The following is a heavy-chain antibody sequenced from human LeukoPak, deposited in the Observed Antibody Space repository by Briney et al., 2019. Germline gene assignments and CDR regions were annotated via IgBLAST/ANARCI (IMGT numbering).Heavy chain of an antibody. CDR1: GFTFDDYG. V-gene: IGHV3-20*04. CDR2: INWNGGST. D-gene: IGHD3-22*01. Sequence: GGSLRLSCAASGFTFDDYGMSWVRQAPGKGLEWVSGINWNGGSTGYADSVKGRFTISRDNAKNSLYLQMNSLRAEDTALYYCAGASRHYYDSSGYYVVAYFDYWGQGTLVTVSS. CDR3: AGASRHYYDSSGYYVVAYFDY. J-gene: IGHJ4*02.